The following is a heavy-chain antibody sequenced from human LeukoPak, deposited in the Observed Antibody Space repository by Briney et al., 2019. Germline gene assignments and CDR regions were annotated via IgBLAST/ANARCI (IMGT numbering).Heavy chain of an antibody. J-gene: IGHJ4*02. CDR1: GFTFSSYA. Sequence: GGSLRLSCAASGFTFSSYAMSWVRQAPGKGLEWVSAISGSGGSTYNADSVKGRFTISRDNSKNTLYLQMNSLRAEDTAVYYCAKGSSSSEWFDYWGQGTLVTVSS. CDR2: ISGSGGST. CDR3: AKGSSSSEWFDY. D-gene: IGHD6-6*01. V-gene: IGHV3-23*01.